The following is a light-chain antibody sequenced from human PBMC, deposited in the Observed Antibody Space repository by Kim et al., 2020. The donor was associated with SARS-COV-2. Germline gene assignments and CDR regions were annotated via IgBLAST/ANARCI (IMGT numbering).Light chain of an antibody. CDR3: QQYNDGRT. V-gene: IGKV3-15*01. J-gene: IGKJ1*01. CDR1: QSLSDN. Sequence: SGSPGESVTLSCRASQSLSDNLAWYQHKPGQAPRLLIYGASFRAIGIPARFSGSGSGTEFTLTISSLQSEDFAIYYCQQYNDGRTFGQGTKVDIK. CDR2: GAS.